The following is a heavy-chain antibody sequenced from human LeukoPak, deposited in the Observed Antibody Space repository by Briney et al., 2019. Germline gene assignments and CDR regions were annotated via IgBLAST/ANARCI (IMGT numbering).Heavy chain of an antibody. D-gene: IGHD6-13*01. CDR3: ARGIVTAGTDY. J-gene: IGHJ4*02. CDR1: GGSFSGYY. V-gene: IGHV4-34*01. Sequence: SETLSLTCAVYGGSFSGYYWSWIRQPPGKGLEWIGEINHSGSTNYNPSLKSRVTISVDTSKNQFSLKLSSVTAADTAVYYCARGIVTAGTDYWGQGTLVTVSS. CDR2: INHSGST.